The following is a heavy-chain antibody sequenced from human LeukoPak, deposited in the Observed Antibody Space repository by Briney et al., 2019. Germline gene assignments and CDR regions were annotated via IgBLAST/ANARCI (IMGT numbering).Heavy chain of an antibody. J-gene: IGHJ4*02. V-gene: IGHV3-48*03. Sequence: GGSLRLSCAASGFTFSSYEMNWVRQAPGKGLEWVSYITSSGNYIYYADSVKGRFTISRDNAKNSLYLQMNSLRAEDTAVYYCARDLIGSGYDWDYWGQGTLVTISS. D-gene: IGHD5-12*01. CDR2: ITSSGNYI. CDR1: GFTFSSYE. CDR3: ARDLIGSGYDWDY.